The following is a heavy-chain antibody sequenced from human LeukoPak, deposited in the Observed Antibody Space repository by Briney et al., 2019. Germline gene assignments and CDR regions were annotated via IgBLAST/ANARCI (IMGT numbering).Heavy chain of an antibody. D-gene: IGHD6-19*01. CDR2: ISGSGGST. J-gene: IGHJ4*02. CDR3: AKRIAVAGAYFDY. CDR1: GFTFSSYA. V-gene: IGHV3-23*01. Sequence: GGSLRLSCAASGFTFSSYAMSWVRQAPGKGLEWVSAISGSGGSTYYADSVKGRFTSSRDNSKNTLYLQMNSLRAEDTAVYYCAKRIAVAGAYFDYWGQGTLVTVSS.